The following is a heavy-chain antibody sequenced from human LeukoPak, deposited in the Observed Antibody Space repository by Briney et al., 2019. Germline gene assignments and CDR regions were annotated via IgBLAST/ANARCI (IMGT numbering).Heavy chain of an antibody. Sequence: PSETLSLTCTVSGGSINNYYWSWIRQPPGKGLEWIGYIYYSGSTNYNPSLKSRVTISLDTSKNQFSLKLSSVTAADTAVYYCARHAVTTFFYWGQGTLVTVSS. CDR2: IYYSGST. D-gene: IGHD4-17*01. CDR3: ARHAVTTFFY. V-gene: IGHV4-59*01. CDR1: GGSINNYY. J-gene: IGHJ4*02.